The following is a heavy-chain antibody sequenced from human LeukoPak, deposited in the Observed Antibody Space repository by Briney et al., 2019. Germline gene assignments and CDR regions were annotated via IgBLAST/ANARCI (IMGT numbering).Heavy chain of an antibody. V-gene: IGHV4-30-4*01. CDR2: IYYSGST. J-gene: IGHJ4*02. CDR1: GGSISSGDYY. CDR3: ARGDTAMVLYFDY. Sequence: PSETLSLTCTVSGGSISSGDYYWSWIRQPPGKGLEWIGYIYYSGSTYYNPSLKSRVTISVDTSKNQFSLKLSSVTAADTAVYYCARGDTAMVLYFDYWGQGTLVTVSS. D-gene: IGHD5-18*01.